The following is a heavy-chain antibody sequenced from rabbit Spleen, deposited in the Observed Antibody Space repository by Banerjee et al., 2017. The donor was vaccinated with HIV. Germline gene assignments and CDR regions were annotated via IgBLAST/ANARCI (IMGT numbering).Heavy chain of an antibody. D-gene: IGHD1-1*01. J-gene: IGHJ4*01. Sequence: QEQLVESGGGLVKPGASLTLTCKASGFPFSEKAVMCWVRQAPGKGLTWIACIDAGSSGFTYFATWAKGRFTISKTSSTTVTLQMTSLTAADTATYFCARDLTSVIGWNFNLWGQGTLVTVS. CDR3: ARDLTSVIGWNFNL. CDR2: IDAGSSGFT. CDR1: GFPFSEKAV. V-gene: IGHV1S45*01.